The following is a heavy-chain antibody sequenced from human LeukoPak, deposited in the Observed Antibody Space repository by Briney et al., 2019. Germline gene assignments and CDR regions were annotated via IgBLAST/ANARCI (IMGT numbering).Heavy chain of an antibody. V-gene: IGHV1-69*13. CDR1: GGTFSSYA. CDR2: IIPIFGTA. CDR3: ARVIKKQLAYYGMDV. Sequence: GASVKVSCKAPGGTFSSYAISWVRQAPGQGLEWMGGIIPIFGTANYAQKFQGRVTITADESTSTAYMELSSLRSEDTAVYYCARVIKKQLAYYGMDVWGKGTTVTVSS. D-gene: IGHD6-13*01. J-gene: IGHJ6*04.